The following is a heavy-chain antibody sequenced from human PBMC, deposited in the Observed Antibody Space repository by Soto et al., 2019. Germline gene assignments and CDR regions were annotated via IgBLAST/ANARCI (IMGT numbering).Heavy chain of an antibody. CDR3: AREKGYYDSSGFGSNFDY. J-gene: IGHJ4*02. D-gene: IGHD3-22*01. V-gene: IGHV6-1*01. CDR1: GDRVSRNSAA. CDR2: TYYRSKWYN. Sequence: PSQTLSLTCAISGDRVSRNSAAWNWIRPSPSRGLEWLGRTYYRSKWYNDYAVSVKSRITINPDTSKNQFSLQLNSVTPEDTAVYYCAREKGYYDSSGFGSNFDYWGQGTLVTVSS.